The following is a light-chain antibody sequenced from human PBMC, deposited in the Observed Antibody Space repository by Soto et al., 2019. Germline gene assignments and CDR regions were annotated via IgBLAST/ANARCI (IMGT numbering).Light chain of an antibody. J-gene: IGLJ1*01. Sequence: SVLTQPPSVSGAPGQRVSISCTGSSSTIGAGYDVHWYQQLPGTAPKLLIYGHTNRPSGVPDRFSGSKSGTSASLAITALQAEDEADYYCQSYDSSLSAYVFGTGTKVTV. CDR2: GHT. CDR1: SSTIGAGYD. CDR3: QSYDSSLSAYV. V-gene: IGLV1-40*01.